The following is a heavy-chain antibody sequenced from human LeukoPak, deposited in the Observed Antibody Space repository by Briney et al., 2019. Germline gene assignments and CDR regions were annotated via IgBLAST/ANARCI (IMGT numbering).Heavy chain of an antibody. D-gene: IGHD6-13*01. V-gene: IGHV1-69*13. CDR2: IIPILATA. CDR1: GYTFTSYD. CDR3: AREVPAGSWPYFDY. Sequence: SVKVSCKASGYTFTSYDINWVRQAPGQGLEWMGGIIPILATANYAQKFQGRVTITADESTSTAYMELSSLRSEDTAVYYCAREVPAGSWPYFDYWGQGTLVTVSS. J-gene: IGHJ4*02.